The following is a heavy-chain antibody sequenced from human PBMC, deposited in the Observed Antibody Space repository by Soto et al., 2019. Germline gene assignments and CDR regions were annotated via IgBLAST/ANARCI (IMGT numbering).Heavy chain of an antibody. CDR1: GGTFSSYA. CDR2: IIPIFGTA. D-gene: IGHD5-12*01. CDR3: ARDVATTPHNWFDP. V-gene: IGHV1-69*01. Sequence: QGQLVQSGAEVKKPGSSVKVSCKASGGTFSSYAISWVRQAPGQGLEWMGGIIPIFGTANYAQKFQGRVTITADESTSTDYMELSSLRSEDTAVYYCARDVATTPHNWFDPWGQGTLVTVSS. J-gene: IGHJ5*02.